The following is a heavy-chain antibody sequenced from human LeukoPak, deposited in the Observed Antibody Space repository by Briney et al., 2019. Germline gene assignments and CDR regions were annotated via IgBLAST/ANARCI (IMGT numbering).Heavy chain of an antibody. CDR1: GFTVSINY. Sequence: GGSLRLSYAASGFTVSINYMSWVRQAPGKGLEWVSVIYSGGSTYYADSVKGRFTISRDNSKNTLYLQMNSLRAEDTAVYYCVTYYYGSGIFARYYYYYMDVWGKGTTVTVSS. CDR2: IYSGGST. D-gene: IGHD3-10*01. V-gene: IGHV3-66*02. J-gene: IGHJ6*03. CDR3: VTYYYGSGIFARYYYYYMDV.